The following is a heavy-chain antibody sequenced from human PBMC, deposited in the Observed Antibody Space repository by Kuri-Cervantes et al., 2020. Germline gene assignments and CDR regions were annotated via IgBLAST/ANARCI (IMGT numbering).Heavy chain of an antibody. CDR3: ARDSPDYYGSGSLPPHPGYYGMDV. J-gene: IGHJ6*02. V-gene: IGHV3-33*08. CDR1: GFTFSSYS. D-gene: IGHD3-10*01. CDR2: IWYDGSNK. Sequence: GESLKISCAASGFTFSSYSMNWVRQAPGKGLEWVAVIWYDGSNKYYADSVKGRFTISRDNSKNTLYLQMNSLRAEDTAVYYCARDSPDYYGSGSLPPHPGYYGMDVWGQGTTVTVSS.